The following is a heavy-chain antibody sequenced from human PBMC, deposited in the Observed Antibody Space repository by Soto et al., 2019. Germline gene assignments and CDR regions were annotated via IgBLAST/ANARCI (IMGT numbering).Heavy chain of an antibody. Sequence: SETLSLTCTVSGGSISSCDYYWSCIRQPPGKGLGWIGYIYYSGSTYYNPSLKSRVTISVDTSKNQFSLKLSSVTAADTAVYYCARVLLWFGELYWFDPWGQGTLVTVSS. D-gene: IGHD3-10*01. CDR1: GGSISSCDYY. J-gene: IGHJ5*02. V-gene: IGHV4-30-4*01. CDR3: ARVLLWFGELYWFDP. CDR2: IYYSGST.